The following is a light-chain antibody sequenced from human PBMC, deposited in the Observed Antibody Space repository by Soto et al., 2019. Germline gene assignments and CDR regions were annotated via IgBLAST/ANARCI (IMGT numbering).Light chain of an antibody. J-gene: IGLJ2*01. CDR3: SSYTSSSSVI. Sequence: QSVLTQPASVSGSPGQSIAISCTGTSSDVGAYDYVSWYQQHPGKAPKLMIYDVKYRPSGVSNRFSGSKSGNTASLTISGLQTEDEADYYCSSYTSSSSVIFGGGTKLTVL. V-gene: IGLV2-14*01. CDR2: DVK. CDR1: SSDVGAYDY.